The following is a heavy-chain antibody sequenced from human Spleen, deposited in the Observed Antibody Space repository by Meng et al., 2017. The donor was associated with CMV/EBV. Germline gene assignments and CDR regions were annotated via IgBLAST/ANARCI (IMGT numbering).Heavy chain of an antibody. V-gene: IGHV3-20*03. CDR3: AREVVAAAGIGWFDP. CDR2: INWNGGST. D-gene: IGHD6-13*01. Sequence: SGFTFDDYGMGWVRQAPGKGLEWVSGINWNGGSTGYADSVKGRFTISRDNAKNSLYLQMNSLRAEDTALYYCAREVVAAAGIGWFDPWGQGTLVTVSS. J-gene: IGHJ5*02. CDR1: GFTFDDYG.